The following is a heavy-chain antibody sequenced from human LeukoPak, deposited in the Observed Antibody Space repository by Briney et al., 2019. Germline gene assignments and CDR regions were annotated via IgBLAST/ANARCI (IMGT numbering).Heavy chain of an antibody. J-gene: IGHJ6*02. V-gene: IGHV3-23*01. Sequence: GGSLRLSCAASGFTFSSYAMSWVRQAPGKGLEWVSVISGSGGSTYYADSVKGRFTTSRDNSKNTLYLQMNSLRAEETAVYYCANGNPPDYYYGMDVWGQGSTVTVYS. CDR2: ISGSGGST. CDR1: GFTFSSYA. CDR3: ANGNPPDYYYGMDV.